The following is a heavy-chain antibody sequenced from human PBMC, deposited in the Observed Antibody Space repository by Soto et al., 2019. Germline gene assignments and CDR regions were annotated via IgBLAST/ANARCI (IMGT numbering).Heavy chain of an antibody. V-gene: IGHV4-4*02. J-gene: IGHJ5*02. CDR1: GGSISSSNW. CDR2: IYHSGST. Sequence: QVQLQESGPGLVKPSGTLSLTCAVSGGSISSSNWWSWVRQPPGKGLEWIGEIYHSGSTNYNPSLKSRVTISVDKSKNRFSLKLSSVTAADTAVYYCARGLVPGDCSGGSCFPNPWGQGTLVTVSS. CDR3: ARGLVPGDCSGGSCFPNP. D-gene: IGHD2-15*01.